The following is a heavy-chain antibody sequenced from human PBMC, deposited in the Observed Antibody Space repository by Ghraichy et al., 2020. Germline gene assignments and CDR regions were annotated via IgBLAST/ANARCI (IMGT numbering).Heavy chain of an antibody. V-gene: IGHV4-59*01. CDR3: ARDPGEGYYYYGMDV. CDR2: IYYSGST. J-gene: IGHJ6*02. CDR1: GGSISSYY. Sequence: SETLSLTCTVSGGSISSYYWSWIRQPPGKGLEWIGYIYYSGSTNYNPSLKSRVTISVDTSKNQFSLKLSSVTAADTAVYYCARDPGEGYYYYGMDVWGQGTTVTVSS. D-gene: IGHD7-27*01.